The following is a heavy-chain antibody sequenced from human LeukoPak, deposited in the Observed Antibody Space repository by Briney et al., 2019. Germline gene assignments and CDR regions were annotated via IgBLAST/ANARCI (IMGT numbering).Heavy chain of an antibody. J-gene: IGHJ4*02. CDR2: IYSGGST. CDR3: AKARFLEWLLSFDY. D-gene: IGHD3-3*01. Sequence: GGSLRLSCAASGFTVSSNYMSWVRQAPGKGLEWVSVIYSGGSTYYADSMKGRFTISRDNSKNTLYLQMNSLRAEDTAVYYCAKARFLEWLLSFDYWGQGTLVTVSS. V-gene: IGHV3-66*01. CDR1: GFTVSSNY.